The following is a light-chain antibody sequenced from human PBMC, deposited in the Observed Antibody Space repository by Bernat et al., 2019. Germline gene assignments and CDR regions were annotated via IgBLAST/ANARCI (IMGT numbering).Light chain of an antibody. CDR1: QSVSSN. CDR3: QQYNNWPPVGYT. J-gene: IGKJ2*01. Sequence: EIVMTQSPATLSVSPGERATLSCRASQSVSSNLAWYQQKPGQAPRLLIYGASPRATGIPARFSGSGSGTEFTLNISSLQSEDFAVYYCQQYNNWPPVGYTFGQGTKLEIK. V-gene: IGKV3-15*01. CDR2: GAS.